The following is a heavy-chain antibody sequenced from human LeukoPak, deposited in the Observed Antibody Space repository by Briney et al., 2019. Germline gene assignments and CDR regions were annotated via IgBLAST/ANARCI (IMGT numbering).Heavy chain of an antibody. J-gene: IGHJ4*02. CDR1: GGTFSSYA. Sequence: GSSVKVSRKASGGTFSSYAISWVRQAPGQGLEWMGRIIPIFGTANYAQKFQGRVTITTDESTSTAYMELSSLRSEDTAVYYCARGGYSYGAYYFDYWGQGTLVTVSS. CDR3: ARGGYSYGAYYFDY. D-gene: IGHD5-18*01. V-gene: IGHV1-69*05. CDR2: IIPIFGTA.